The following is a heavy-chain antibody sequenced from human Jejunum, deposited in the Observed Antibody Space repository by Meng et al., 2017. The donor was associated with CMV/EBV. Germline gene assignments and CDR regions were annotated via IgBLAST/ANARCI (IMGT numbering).Heavy chain of an antibody. CDR1: GFPVSSNY. CDR3: ARGGLVAANLIPH. J-gene: IGHJ4*02. D-gene: IGHD2-15*01. V-gene: IGHV3-66*02. Sequence: SGFPVSSNYMSWVRQAPGKGLEWVSVIYRGGSTIYADSVKGRFTISRDISKNTLYLQMNSLRVEDTAMYYCARGGLVAANLIPHWGQGTLVTVSS. CDR2: IYRGGST.